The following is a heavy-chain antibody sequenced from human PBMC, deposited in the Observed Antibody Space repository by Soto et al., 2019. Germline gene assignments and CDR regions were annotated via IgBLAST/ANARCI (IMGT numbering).Heavy chain of an antibody. D-gene: IGHD3-10*01. V-gene: IGHV4-59*01. CDR2: IYYSGST. CDR3: ARDPFLGVREAYYYGSGSPGGWFDP. J-gene: IGHJ5*02. CDR1: SYY. Sequence: SYYWSWIRQPPGKGLEWIGYIYYSGSTNYNPSLKSRVTISVDTSKNQFSLKLSSVTAADTAVYYCARDPFLGVREAYYYGSGSPGGWFDPWGQGTLVTVSS.